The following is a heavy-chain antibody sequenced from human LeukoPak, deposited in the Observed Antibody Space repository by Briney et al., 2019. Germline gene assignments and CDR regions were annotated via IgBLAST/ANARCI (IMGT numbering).Heavy chain of an antibody. CDR1: GGSISSGGYY. D-gene: IGHD1-26*01. CDR3: ARDSTGSYYNYFDY. Sequence: PSETLSLTCTVSGGSISSGGYYWSWIRQPPGKGLEWIGYIYHSGSTYYNPSLKSRVTISVDRSKNQFSLKLSSVTAADTAVYYCARDSTGSYYNYFDYWGQGTLVTVSS. V-gene: IGHV4-30-2*01. CDR2: IYHSGST. J-gene: IGHJ4*02.